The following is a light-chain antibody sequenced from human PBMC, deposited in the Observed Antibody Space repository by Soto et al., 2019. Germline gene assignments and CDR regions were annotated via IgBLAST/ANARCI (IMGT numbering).Light chain of an antibody. CDR3: QQHNSYPRT. J-gene: IGKJ1*01. V-gene: IGKV1-5*03. CDR2: KAS. Sequence: DIQMTQSPSTLSASVGDRVIITCRASESISSWLAWYQQKPGKAPKLLIYKASSLESGVPSRFSGSGSGTEFTLTISSLQPDDFATYYCQQHNSYPRTFGKGTKVEIK. CDR1: ESISSW.